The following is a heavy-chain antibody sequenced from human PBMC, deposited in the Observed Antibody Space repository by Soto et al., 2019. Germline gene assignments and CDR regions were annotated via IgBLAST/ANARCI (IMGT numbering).Heavy chain of an antibody. CDR1: GFTFSSYA. J-gene: IGHJ6*02. CDR2: ISYDGSNK. V-gene: IGHV3-30-3*01. D-gene: IGHD3-3*01. Sequence: GGSLRLSCAASGFTFSSYAMHWVRQAPGKGLEWVAVISYDGSNKYYADSVKGRFTISRDNSKNTLYLQMNSLRAEDTAVYYCARDRFMATTRINYYYGMDVWGQGTTVTVSS. CDR3: ARDRFMATTRINYYYGMDV.